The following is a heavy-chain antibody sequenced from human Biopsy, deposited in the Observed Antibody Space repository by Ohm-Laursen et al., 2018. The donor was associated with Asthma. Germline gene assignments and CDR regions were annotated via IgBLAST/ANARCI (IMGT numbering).Heavy chain of an antibody. CDR2: LIPVLGTP. CDR1: GDSFSNYA. CDR3: ARGYSGSDRIVYYYSGLEV. Sequence: SVKVSCKASGDSFSNYAISRVRQAPGQGLEWMGGLIPVLGTPDHAQMFEGRVPITADESTSTAYMELSSLSSGDTAVYYCARGYSGSDRIVYYYSGLEVWGQGTTVTVSS. D-gene: IGHD5-12*01. V-gene: IGHV1-69*13. J-gene: IGHJ6*02.